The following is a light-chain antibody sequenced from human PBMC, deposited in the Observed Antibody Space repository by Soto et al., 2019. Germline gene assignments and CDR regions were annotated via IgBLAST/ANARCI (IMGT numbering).Light chain of an antibody. CDR1: QSISNS. CDR2: DAS. J-gene: IGKJ5*01. V-gene: IGKV3-11*01. Sequence: EIVLTQSPATLSLSPGERATLSCRASQSISNSLAWYQHKPGQAPRLLIYDASNRATATPPRFSGSGSGTDFTLTTSSLEPEDVAVYYCQQRSAGVTFGQGTRLEIK. CDR3: QQRSAGVT.